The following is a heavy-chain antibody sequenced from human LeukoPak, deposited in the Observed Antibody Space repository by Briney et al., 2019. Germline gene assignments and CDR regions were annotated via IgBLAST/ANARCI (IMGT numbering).Heavy chain of an antibody. J-gene: IGHJ4*02. CDR2: ISSSSRTI. Sequence: GGSLRLSCATSGFIFSSYSMNWVRQAPGKGLEWVSYISSSSRTIYYADSVKGRFTISRDNAKNSLYLQMNSLRAEDTAVYYCASQYSGSYYGKTFDYWGQGTLVTVSS. D-gene: IGHD1-26*01. CDR1: GFIFSSYS. V-gene: IGHV3-48*04. CDR3: ASQYSGSYYGKTFDY.